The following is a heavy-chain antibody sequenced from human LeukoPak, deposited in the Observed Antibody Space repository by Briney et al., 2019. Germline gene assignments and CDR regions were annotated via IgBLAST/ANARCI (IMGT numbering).Heavy chain of an antibody. CDR1: GGSISSHY. V-gene: IGHV4-59*11. D-gene: IGHD3-3*01. J-gene: IGHJ4*02. Sequence: SETLSLTCTVSGGSISSHYWSWIRQPPGKGLEWIGYIYYSGSTSYNPSLKSRVTISVDTSKNQFSLKLSSVTAADTAVYYCARVRIFGVVFDYWGQGTLVTVSS. CDR3: ARVRIFGVVFDY. CDR2: IYYSGST.